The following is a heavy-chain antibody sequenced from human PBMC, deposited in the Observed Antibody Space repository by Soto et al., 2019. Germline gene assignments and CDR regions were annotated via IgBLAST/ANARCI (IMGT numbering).Heavy chain of an antibody. Sequence: GASVKVSCKASGYTFTSNNIHWVRRAPGQGLEWMGRINPSSGGTTYAQKFQGRVTMTRDTSRSTVYMELRSLRSDDTAIYYCARSSGGNFGIIIEGSNWFDPWGQGTLVTVSS. V-gene: IGHV1-46*01. J-gene: IGHJ5*02. D-gene: IGHD3-3*01. CDR1: GYTFTSNN. CDR3: ARSSGGNFGIIIEGSNWFDP. CDR2: INPSSGGT.